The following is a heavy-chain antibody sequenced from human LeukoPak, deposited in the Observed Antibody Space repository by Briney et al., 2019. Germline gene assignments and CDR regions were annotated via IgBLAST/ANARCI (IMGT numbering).Heavy chain of an antibody. CDR2: ISYDGSNK. J-gene: IGHJ4*02. V-gene: IGHV3-30*18. CDR1: GFTFSSYG. CDR3: AKEDIVVVVAATPSGRWEFFDY. D-gene: IGHD2-15*01. Sequence: GGSLRLSCAASGFTFSSYGMHWVRQAPGKGLEWVAVISYDGSNKYYADSVKGRFTISRDNSKNTLYLQMNSLRAEDTAVYYCAKEDIVVVVAATPSGRWEFFDYWGQGTLVTVSS.